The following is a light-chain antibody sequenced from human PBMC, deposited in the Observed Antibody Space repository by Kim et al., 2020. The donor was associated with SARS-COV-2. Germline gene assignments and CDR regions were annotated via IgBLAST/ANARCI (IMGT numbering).Light chain of an antibody. CDR3: QQYNSFSPYT. CDR1: QTMSSW. CDR2: KAS. J-gene: IGKJ2*01. Sequence: SVGDRVTITCRASQTMSSWLAWYQQKPGKAPKLLIYKASSLESGVPSRFSGSGSGTEFTLTISSLQPDDFATYYCQQYNSFSPYTFGQGTKVDIK. V-gene: IGKV1-5*03.